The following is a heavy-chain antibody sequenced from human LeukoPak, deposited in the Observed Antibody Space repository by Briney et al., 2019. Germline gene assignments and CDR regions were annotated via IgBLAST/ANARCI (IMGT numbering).Heavy chain of an antibody. J-gene: IGHJ4*02. CDR1: GDSVSADSAA. Sequence: SQTLSLTCVISGDSVSADSAAWNWIRQSPSRGLEWLGRTYYRSKWYNDYAVSVKSRITINADTSKNQFSLHLNSVSPEDTAVYYCAREGSSTFDYWGQGALVTVST. D-gene: IGHD6-6*01. V-gene: IGHV6-1*01. CDR2: TYYRSKWYN. CDR3: AREGSSTFDY.